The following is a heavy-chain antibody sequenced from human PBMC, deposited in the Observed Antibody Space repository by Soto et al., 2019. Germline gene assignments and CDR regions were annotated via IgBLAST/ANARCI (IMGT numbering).Heavy chain of an antibody. D-gene: IGHD1-1*01. CDR2: ISGSGDIT. CDR1: GFTFSTYA. V-gene: IGHV3-23*01. CDR3: ARGEKTRTGSSVNYYYMDV. J-gene: IGHJ6*03. Sequence: GGSLRLSCAASGFTFSTYAMSWVRQAPGKGLEWVSVISGSGDITHYADSVKGRFTISRDNSQNTLYLQMNSLRAEDTAVYYCARGEKTRTGSSVNYYYMDVWGKGTTVTVSS.